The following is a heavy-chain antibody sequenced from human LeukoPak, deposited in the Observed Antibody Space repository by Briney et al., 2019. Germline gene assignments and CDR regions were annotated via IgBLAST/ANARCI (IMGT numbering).Heavy chain of an antibody. V-gene: IGHV4-30-4*01. CDR3: AREGAHCSGGSCYFVH. CDR2: TYYSGST. Sequence: SQTLSLTCTVSGGSISSGDYYWSWIRQPLGKGLEWIGYTYYSGSTYYNPSLKSRVTISVDTSKNQFSLKLSSVTAADTAVYYCAREGAHCSGGSCYFVHWGQGTLVTVSS. CDR1: GGSISSGDYY. D-gene: IGHD2-15*01. J-gene: IGHJ4*02.